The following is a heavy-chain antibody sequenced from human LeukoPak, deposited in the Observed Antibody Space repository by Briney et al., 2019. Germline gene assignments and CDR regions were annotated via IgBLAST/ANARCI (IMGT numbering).Heavy chain of an antibody. CDR2: IKEDGSEK. D-gene: IGHD3-22*01. V-gene: IGHV3-7*01. J-gene: IGHJ3*02. Sequence: GGSLRLSCAASGFASNTYWMSWVRQAPGKGLEWVANIKEDGSEKYYVDSLTGRFTISRDNAKNSLYLQMNSLRAEDTAVYYCARGRTAYDRNGWKPFDIWGQGTMVTVSS. CDR1: GFASNTYW. CDR3: ARGRTAYDRNGWKPFDI.